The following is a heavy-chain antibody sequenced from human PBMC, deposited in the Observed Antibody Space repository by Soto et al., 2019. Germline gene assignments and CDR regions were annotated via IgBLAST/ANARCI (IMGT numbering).Heavy chain of an antibody. CDR1: GGTFSSYA. CDR2: IIPIFGTA. Sequence: GASVKVSCKASGGTFSSYAISWVRQAPGQGLEWMGGIIPIFGTANYAQKFQGRVTITADESTSTAYMELSSLRSEDTAVYYCAREEVAVAGTAFDIWGQGTMVTVSS. V-gene: IGHV1-69*13. CDR3: AREEVAVAGTAFDI. J-gene: IGHJ3*02. D-gene: IGHD6-19*01.